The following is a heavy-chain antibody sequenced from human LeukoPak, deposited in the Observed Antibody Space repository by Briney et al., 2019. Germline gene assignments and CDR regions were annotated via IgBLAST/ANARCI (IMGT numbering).Heavy chain of an antibody. D-gene: IGHD1-26*01. V-gene: IGHV3-48*03. CDR3: ARDISDDY. CDR1: GFTFSSYE. Sequence: PGGSLRLSCAASGFTFSSYEMNWVRQAPGKGLEWVSYISSSGRIIYYADSVKGRFTISRDNAKNSLYLQMNSLRAEDTAVYYCARDISDDYWGQGTLVTVSS. CDR2: ISSSGRII. J-gene: IGHJ4*02.